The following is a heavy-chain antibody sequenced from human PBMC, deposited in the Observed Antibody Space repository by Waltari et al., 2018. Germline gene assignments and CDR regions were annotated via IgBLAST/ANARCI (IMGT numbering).Heavy chain of an antibody. CDR3: ARHGLPRYFQH. CDR1: GGSISSYY. Sequence: QVQLQESGPGLVKPSETLSLTCTVSGGSISSYYWSWIRQPPGKGLEWIGYIYYSGSPYYNPALKSRVTISVDTSKNQFSLKLSSVTAADTAVYYCARHGLPRYFQHWGQGTLVTVSS. CDR2: IYYSGSP. V-gene: IGHV4-59*08. J-gene: IGHJ1*01.